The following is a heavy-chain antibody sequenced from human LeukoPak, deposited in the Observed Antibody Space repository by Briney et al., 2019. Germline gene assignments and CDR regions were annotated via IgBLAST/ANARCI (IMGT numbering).Heavy chain of an antibody. D-gene: IGHD3-16*02. CDR3: ARGRDHDVWGSYPTCFDY. V-gene: IGHV4-61*02. J-gene: IGHJ4*02. CDR2: ISNSGST. CDR1: GGSISSGTYY. Sequence: SDTLSLTCTVSGGSISSGTYYWSWIRQPAGKGLEWIGRISNSGSTSYNPSLKSRVTISIDTSKNQFSLKLSSVTAAGTAVYYCARGRDHDVWGSYPTCFDYWGQGTLVTVFS.